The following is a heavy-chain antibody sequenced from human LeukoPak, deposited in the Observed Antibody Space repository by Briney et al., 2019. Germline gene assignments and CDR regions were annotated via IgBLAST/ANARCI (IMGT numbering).Heavy chain of an antibody. CDR2: ISAYNGNT. CDR3: ARSSGYTPYYYMDV. CDR1: GYTFTSYG. Sequence: ASVKVSCKASGYTFTSYGISWVRQAPGQGLEWMGWISAYNGNTNYAQKLQGRVTMTTDTSTSTAHMELRSLRSDDTAVYYCARSSGYTPYYYMDVWGKGTTVTISS. J-gene: IGHJ6*03. D-gene: IGHD3-3*01. V-gene: IGHV1-18*01.